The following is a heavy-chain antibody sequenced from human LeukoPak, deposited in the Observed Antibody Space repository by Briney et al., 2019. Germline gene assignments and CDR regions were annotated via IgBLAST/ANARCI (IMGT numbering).Heavy chain of an antibody. J-gene: IGHJ6*03. D-gene: IGHD4-23*01. CDR3: ARLIGVVTYYYYYYMDV. V-gene: IGHV4-34*01. Sequence: KPSETLSLTCAVYSGSFSGYYWSWIRQPPGKGLGWIGEINHSGSTNYNPSLKSRVTISVDTSKNQFSLKLSSVTAADTAVYYCARLIGVVTYYYYYYMDVWGKGTTVTVSS. CDR1: SGSFSGYY. CDR2: INHSGST.